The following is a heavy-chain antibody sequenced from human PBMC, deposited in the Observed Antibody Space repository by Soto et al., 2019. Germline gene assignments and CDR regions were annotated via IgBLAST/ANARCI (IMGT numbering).Heavy chain of an antibody. D-gene: IGHD3-10*01. CDR1: GFTFSSNG. CDR3: ARDLGRFNFGSAYFVY. CDR2: IWSDGSEK. J-gene: IGHJ4*02. V-gene: IGHV3-33*01. Sequence: QVQLVESGGGVVQPGRSLRLSCAASGFTFSSNGIHWVRQAPGKGLEWVAVIWSDGSEKYYADSVKGRFSISRDNSKNTLYLHMDSLRAEDTAVYYCARDLGRFNFGSAYFVYWGQGTLVTVSS.